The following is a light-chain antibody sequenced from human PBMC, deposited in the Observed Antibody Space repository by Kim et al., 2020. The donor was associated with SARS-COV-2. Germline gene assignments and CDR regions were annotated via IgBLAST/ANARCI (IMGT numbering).Light chain of an antibody. CDR2: NAS. J-gene: IGLJ3*02. V-gene: IGLV2-14*03. Sequence: SVSGSPGQSITISCVGAYHYVSWYQQHPGKAPKLLISNASNRPSGVSNRFSGFKSDNTASLVISELQAEDEADYYCTSYTSSRTWVFGGGTQLTVL. CDR1: GAYHY. CDR3: TSYTSSRTWV.